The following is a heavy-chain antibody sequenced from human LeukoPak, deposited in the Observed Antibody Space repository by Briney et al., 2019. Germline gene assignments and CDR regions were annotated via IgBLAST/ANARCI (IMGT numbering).Heavy chain of an antibody. CDR1: GFSFRDHS. Sequence: GGSLRLSCTGSGFSFRDHSMSWVRQAPGKGLEWVSAISGSGGSTYYADSVKGRFTISRDNAKNSLYLQMNSLRAEDTAVYYCARGSTVTMVRGGSNFDYWGQGTLVTVSS. CDR2: ISGSGGST. J-gene: IGHJ4*02. CDR3: ARGSTVTMVRGGSNFDY. V-gene: IGHV3-23*01. D-gene: IGHD3-10*01.